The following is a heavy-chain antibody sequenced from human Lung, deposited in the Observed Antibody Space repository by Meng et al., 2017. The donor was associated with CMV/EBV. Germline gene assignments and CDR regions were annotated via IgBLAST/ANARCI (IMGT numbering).Heavy chain of an antibody. CDR1: GGTFSSYA. CDR3: ARASQAYCGGDCSEFDY. V-gene: IGHV1-69*05. J-gene: IGHJ4*02. D-gene: IGHD2-21*01. CDR2: IIPIFGTA. Sequence: XVXVSXXASGGTFSSYAISWVRQAPGQGLEWMGGIIPIFGTANYAQKFQGRVTITTDESTSTAYMELSSLRSEDTAVYYCARASQAYCGGDCSEFDYWGQGTXVTVSS.